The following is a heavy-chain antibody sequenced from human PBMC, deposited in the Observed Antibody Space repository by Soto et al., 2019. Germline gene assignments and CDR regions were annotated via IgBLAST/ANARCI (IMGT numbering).Heavy chain of an antibody. V-gene: IGHV3-23*01. CDR2: ICGGGNST. J-gene: IGHJ6*02. CDR3: AKTESSGWSNRYGMDV. Sequence: EVQLLESGGGLVQPGGSLRLSCAASGFTFSNYAMTWVRQAPGKGLEWVSGICGGGNSTYYADSVKGRFTISRDNSKNVFYLQMNSLRAEDTAVYYCAKTESSGWSNRYGMDVWGQGTTVTVSS. CDR1: GFTFSNYA. D-gene: IGHD6-19*01.